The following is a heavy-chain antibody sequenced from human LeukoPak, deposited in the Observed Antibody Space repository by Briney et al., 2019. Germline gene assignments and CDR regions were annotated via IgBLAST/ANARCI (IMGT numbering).Heavy chain of an antibody. CDR3: ARGRDSGYDLYYYYGMDV. V-gene: IGHV1-8*01. CDR2: MNPNSGNT. CDR1: GYTFTSFD. Sequence: ASVKVSCKASGYTFTSFDINWVRQATGQGLEWMGWMNPNSGNTGYAQKFQGRVTMTRNTSISTAYMELSSLRSEDTAVYYCARGRDSGYDLYYYYGMDVWGQGTTVTVSS. J-gene: IGHJ6*02. D-gene: IGHD5-12*01.